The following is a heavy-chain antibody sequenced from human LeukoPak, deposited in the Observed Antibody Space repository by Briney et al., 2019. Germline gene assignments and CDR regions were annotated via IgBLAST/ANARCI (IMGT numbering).Heavy chain of an antibody. CDR3: ARDGETNDYGDYPFDY. CDR2: INPNSGGT. Sequence: ASVKVSCKASGYTFTGYYMHWVRQAPGQGLEWMGRINPNSGGTNYAQKFQGRATMTRDTSISTAYMELSRLRSDDTAVYYCARDGETNDYGDYPFDYWGQGTLVTVSS. CDR1: GYTFTGYY. J-gene: IGHJ4*02. V-gene: IGHV1-2*06. D-gene: IGHD4-17*01.